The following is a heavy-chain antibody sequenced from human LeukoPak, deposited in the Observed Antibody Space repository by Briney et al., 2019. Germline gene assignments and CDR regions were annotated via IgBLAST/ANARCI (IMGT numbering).Heavy chain of an antibody. D-gene: IGHD2-15*01. J-gene: IGHJ5*02. CDR3: ARGPPLRRAVAARGSNWFDP. CDR1: GFTFSSYS. Sequence: PGGSLRLSCAASGFTFSSYSMNWVRQAPGKGLEWVSSISSSSSYIYYADSVKGRFTISRDNAKNSLYLQMNSLRAEDTAVYYCARGPPLRRAVAARGSNWFDPWGQGTLVTVSS. V-gene: IGHV3-21*01. CDR2: ISSSSSYI.